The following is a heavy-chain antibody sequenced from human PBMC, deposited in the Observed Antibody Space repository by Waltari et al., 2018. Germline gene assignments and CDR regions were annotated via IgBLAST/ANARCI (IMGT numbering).Heavy chain of an antibody. J-gene: IGHJ4*02. CDR1: GGSISSSN. CDR3: ARWLQFPDY. CDR2: ISYEGSNK. Sequence: QVQLQESGPGLVKPSGTLSLTCAVSGGSISSSNWWSWVRQAPGKGLEWVAVISYEGSNKYYADSVKGRVTISRDNSKNTLYLQMNSLRAEDTAVYYCARWLQFPDYWGQGTLVTVSS. D-gene: IGHD5-12*01. V-gene: IGHV3-30-3*01.